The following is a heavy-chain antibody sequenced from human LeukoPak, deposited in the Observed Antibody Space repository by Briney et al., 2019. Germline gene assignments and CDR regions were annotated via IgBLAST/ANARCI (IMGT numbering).Heavy chain of an antibody. CDR3: ARSHLSSGYMDV. D-gene: IGHD3-16*02. Sequence: PGGSLRLSCAASGFTFSDYYMSWIRQAPGKGLEWVSAISGSGGSTYYADSVKGRFTIFRDNSKNTLYLQMNSLRAEDTAVYYCARSHLSSGYMDVWGKGTTVTVSS. CDR2: ISGSGGST. J-gene: IGHJ6*03. V-gene: IGHV3-23*01. CDR1: GFTFSDYY.